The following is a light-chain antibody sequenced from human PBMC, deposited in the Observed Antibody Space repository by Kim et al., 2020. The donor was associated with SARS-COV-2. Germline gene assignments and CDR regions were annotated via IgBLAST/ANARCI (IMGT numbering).Light chain of an antibody. V-gene: IGLV1-47*01. CDR2: RNN. J-gene: IGLJ1*01. CDR1: SSNIGSNY. CDR3: AAWDDSLSGYV. Sequence: ELTQPPSASGTPGQRVTISCSGSSSNIGSNYVYWYQQLPGTAPKLLIYRNNQRPSGVPDRFSGSKSGTSASLAISGLRSEDEADYYCAAWDDSLSGYVFGTGIKVTVL.